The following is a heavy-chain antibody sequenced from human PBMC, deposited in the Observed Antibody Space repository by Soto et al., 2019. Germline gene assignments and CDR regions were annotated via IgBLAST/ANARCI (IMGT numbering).Heavy chain of an antibody. J-gene: IGHJ6*03. Sequence: QVQLQESGPGLVKPSETLSLTCTVSGGSISSYYWSWIRQPPGKGLAWIGYIYYSGSTNYNPSLKSRVTISVDTSKNQFSLKRSSVTAADTAMYYCARERCIAARPGYYYYRDVWGKGTTVTVSS. CDR2: IYYSGST. V-gene: IGHV4-59*01. CDR1: GGSISSYY. CDR3: ARERCIAARPGYYYYRDV. D-gene: IGHD6-6*01.